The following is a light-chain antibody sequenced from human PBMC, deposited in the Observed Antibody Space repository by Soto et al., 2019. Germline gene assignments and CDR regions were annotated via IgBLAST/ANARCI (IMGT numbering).Light chain of an antibody. V-gene: IGLV1-51*01. CDR1: TSNVGKNY. Sequence: QSVLTQPPSVPAAPGQKVSISCSGSTSNVGKNYVSWYQQLPGTAPKLVIYDDRRRPSGIPDRFSGSKSGTSATLAITGLQTGDEADYHCGTWDSSLSVWMFGAGTKVTVL. CDR2: DDR. J-gene: IGLJ3*02. CDR3: GTWDSSLSVWM.